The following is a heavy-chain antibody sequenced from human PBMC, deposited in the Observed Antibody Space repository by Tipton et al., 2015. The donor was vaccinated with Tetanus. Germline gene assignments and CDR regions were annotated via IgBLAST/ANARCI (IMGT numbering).Heavy chain of an antibody. D-gene: IGHD3-10*01. Sequence: GASISSYYWNWIRQVPGKGLEWIGYTHHSGNTNYNPSLSGRVTTSVDTSKNQFSLKMSSVTAADTAVYYCARWGDASGSTNLYAFDIWGQGTMVGVSS. CDR2: THHSGNT. V-gene: IGHV4-59*01. CDR1: GASISSYY. CDR3: ARWGDASGSTNLYAFDI. J-gene: IGHJ3*02.